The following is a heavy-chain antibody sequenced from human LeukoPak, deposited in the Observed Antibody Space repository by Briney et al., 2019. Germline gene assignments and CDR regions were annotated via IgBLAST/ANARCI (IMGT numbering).Heavy chain of an antibody. D-gene: IGHD3-10*01. J-gene: IGHJ4*02. CDR2: IYYSGST. V-gene: IGHV4-30-4*01. CDR1: GGSISSGDYY. Sequence: SQTLSLTCTVSGGSISSGDYYWSWIRQPPGKGLEWIGYIYYSGSTYYNPSLKSRVTISVDTSKNQFSLKLSSVTAADTAVYYCARVVTMVRGFDHWGQGTLVTVSS. CDR3: ARVVTMVRGFDH.